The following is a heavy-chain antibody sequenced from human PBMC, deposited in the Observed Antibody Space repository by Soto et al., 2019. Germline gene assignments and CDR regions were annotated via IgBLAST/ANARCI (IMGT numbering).Heavy chain of an antibody. CDR3: AKALRLWSGYLDAFDI. D-gene: IGHD3-3*01. V-gene: IGHV3-30*18. CDR1: GFIFSNYG. J-gene: IGHJ3*02. Sequence: QVQLMESGGGVVQPGRSRRLSCAASGFIFSNYGKHWVRQAPGKGLEWVAVTSYDGTKKYYGDSVKGRFTISRDNSMNTLYLQMDSLSAEDTAVYYCAKALRLWSGYLDAFDIWGQRTMVTVS. CDR2: TSYDGTKK.